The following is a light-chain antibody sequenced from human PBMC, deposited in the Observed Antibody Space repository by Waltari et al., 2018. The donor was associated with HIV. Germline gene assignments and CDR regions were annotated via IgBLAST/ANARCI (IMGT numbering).Light chain of an antibody. CDR2: GAS. V-gene: IGKV3-20*01. CDR3: QQYGSSPLFI. J-gene: IGKJ3*01. Sequence: EIVLTQSPGTLSLSPGERATLSCRASQTVGSNYLAWYQQKPGQAPRLLIYGASSRATGIPDRFSGSGSGTDFTLTISRLEPEDFAVYYWQQYGSSPLFIFGPGTKVDIK. CDR1: QTVGSNY.